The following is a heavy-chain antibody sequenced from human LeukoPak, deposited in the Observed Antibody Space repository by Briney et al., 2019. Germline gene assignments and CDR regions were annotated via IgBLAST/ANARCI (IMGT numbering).Heavy chain of an antibody. D-gene: IGHD3-22*01. J-gene: IGHJ4*02. Sequence: GGSLRLSCAASGFTVSNNYMNWVRQAPGKGLEWVSLIYSGGSTYYADSVKGRFTISRDNSKNTLYLQMNSLRAEDTGVYYCATYSSLDYWGQGTLVTVSS. CDR1: GFTVSNNY. V-gene: IGHV3-53*01. CDR3: ATYSSLDY. CDR2: IYSGGST.